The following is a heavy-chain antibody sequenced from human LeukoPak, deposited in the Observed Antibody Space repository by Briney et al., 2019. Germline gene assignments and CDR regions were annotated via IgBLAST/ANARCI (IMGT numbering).Heavy chain of an antibody. V-gene: IGHV4-39*01. CDR1: GGSISRGSYY. CDR3: ARRGEP. J-gene: IGHJ5*02. Sequence: SETLTLTCTVSGGSISRGSYYWGRIPQPPGKGMEWIASIYYTGKTGYNPSIKSRATISVDKSKNQLFLKLTSVTVAETAIYYCARRGEPWGQGTLVTVSS. D-gene: IGHD3-16*01. CDR2: IYYTGKT.